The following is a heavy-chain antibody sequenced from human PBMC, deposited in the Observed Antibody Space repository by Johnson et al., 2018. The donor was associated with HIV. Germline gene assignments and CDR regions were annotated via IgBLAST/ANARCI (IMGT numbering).Heavy chain of an antibody. D-gene: IGHD6-19*01. Sequence: VQLVESGGRLIQPGESLRLSCAASGFAVSSRSMSWVRQAPGKGLEWVSFIYTGGTTYYADSVKGRFTISRDKSENSLYLQMNYLKVEDTAVYYCARFDSGWQWQGLDIWGQGTMVTVSS. V-gene: IGHV3-53*01. J-gene: IGHJ3*02. CDR2: IYTGGTT. CDR3: ARFDSGWQWQGLDI. CDR1: GFAVSSRS.